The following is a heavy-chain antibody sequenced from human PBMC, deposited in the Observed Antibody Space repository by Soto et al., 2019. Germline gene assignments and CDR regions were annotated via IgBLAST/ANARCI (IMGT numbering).Heavy chain of an antibody. V-gene: IGHV4-34*01. CDR2: INHVEST. CDR3: ARLCEDYQSFDP. CDR1: GGSFSGYY. D-gene: IGHD2-2*01. J-gene: IGHJ5*02. Sequence: SETLSLTCAVYGGSFSGYYWTWIREPAEGGLEWMRDINHVESTSYNHTLKSRVTISRETSKSKISLRLSSVTAADTAVYFCARLCEDYQSFDPWGQGTLVTVSS.